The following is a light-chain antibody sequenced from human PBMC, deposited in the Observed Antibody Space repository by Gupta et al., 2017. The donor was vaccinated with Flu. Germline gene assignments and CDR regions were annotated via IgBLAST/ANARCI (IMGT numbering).Light chain of an antibody. J-gene: IGLJ3*02. Sequence: STSRIGTNYVCWYQQFPGTAPKLLIYDNDVRPSGIPDRCSGSKSGTSASLAISGLQTADEADYYCGTWDGSLNVGVFGGGTKLIVL. CDR3: GTWDGSLNVGV. CDR2: DND. CDR1: TSRIGTNY. V-gene: IGLV1-51*01.